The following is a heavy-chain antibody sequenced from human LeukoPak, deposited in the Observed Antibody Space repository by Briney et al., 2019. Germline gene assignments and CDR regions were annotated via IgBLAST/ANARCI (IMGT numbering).Heavy chain of an antibody. J-gene: IGHJ4*02. Sequence: GGSLRLSCAASGFTFSSYWMSSVRQAPGKGLEWVANIKQDGSEKYYVDSVKGRFTISRDNAKNSLYLQMNGLRAEDTAVYYCARVDVLYYDSSGHFDYWGQGTLVTVSS. CDR1: GFTFSSYW. CDR3: ARVDVLYYDSSGHFDY. D-gene: IGHD3-22*01. CDR2: IKQDGSEK. V-gene: IGHV3-7*01.